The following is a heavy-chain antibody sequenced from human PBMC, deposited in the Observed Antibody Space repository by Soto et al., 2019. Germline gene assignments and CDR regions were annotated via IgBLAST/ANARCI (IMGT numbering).Heavy chain of an antibody. CDR3: AKAPPYCSGGSCPTRDWFDP. CDR1: GFTFSSYA. V-gene: IGHV3-23*01. Sequence: EVQLLESGGGLVQPGGSLRLSCAASGFTFSSYAMSWVRQAPGKGLEWVSAISGSGGSTYYADSVKGRFTISRDNSKNTRYRPMNSLRADDTAVYYCAKAPPYCSGGSCPTRDWFDPWGQGTLVTVSS. CDR2: ISGSGGST. D-gene: IGHD2-15*01. J-gene: IGHJ5*02.